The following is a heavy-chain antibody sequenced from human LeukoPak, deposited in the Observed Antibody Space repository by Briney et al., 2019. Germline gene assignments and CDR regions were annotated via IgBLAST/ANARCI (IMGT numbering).Heavy chain of an antibody. CDR3: TTLSAFDI. CDR1: GFTLSNAW. J-gene: IGHJ3*02. V-gene: IGHV3-15*01. CDR2: IKSKTDGGTT. Sequence: GGSLRLSCAASGFTLSNAWMSWVRQAPGKGLEWVGRIKSKTDGGTTDYAAPVKGRFTISRDDSKNTLYLQMDSLKTAGIAVYYCTTLSAFDIWGQGTMVTVSS.